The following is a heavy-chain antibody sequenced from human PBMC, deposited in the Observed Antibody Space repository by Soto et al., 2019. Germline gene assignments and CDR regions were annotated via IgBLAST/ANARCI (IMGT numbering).Heavy chain of an antibody. J-gene: IGHJ3*02. CDR2: ITPSGGST. CDR1: GYTLTNYY. D-gene: IGHD2-15*01. V-gene: IGHV1-46*03. Sequence: AALKVSCKSSGYTLTNYYMDCVRHATGGGVEWLGIITPSGGSTSYAQKFQGRVTMTRDTSTSTVYMELSSLRSEDTAVYYCARRGGHCSGGSCYFHDAFDIWGQGTMVTVSS. CDR3: ARRGGHCSGGSCYFHDAFDI.